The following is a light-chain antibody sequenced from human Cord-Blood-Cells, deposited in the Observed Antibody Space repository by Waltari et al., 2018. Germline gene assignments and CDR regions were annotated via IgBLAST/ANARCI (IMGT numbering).Light chain of an antibody. Sequence: EIVLTPSPGTLSLSQGERATLSCRASQSVSSSYLAWYQQKPGQAPRLLIYGASSRATGIPDRFSCSGSGTDFTLTISRLEPEDFAVYYCQQYGSSQTFGQGTKVEIK. V-gene: IGKV3-20*01. CDR1: QSVSSSY. CDR2: GAS. J-gene: IGKJ1*01. CDR3: QQYGSSQT.